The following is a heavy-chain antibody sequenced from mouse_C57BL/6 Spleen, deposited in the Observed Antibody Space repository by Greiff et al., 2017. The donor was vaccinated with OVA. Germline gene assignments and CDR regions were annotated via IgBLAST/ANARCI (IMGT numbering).Heavy chain of an antibody. Sequence: EVMLVESGGGLVKPGGSLKLSCAASGFTFSSYAMSWVRQTPEKRLEWVATISDGGSYTYYPDNVKGRFTISRDNAKNNLYLQMSHLKSEDTAMYYCARDREDGYPYAMDYWGQGTSVTVSS. J-gene: IGHJ4*01. D-gene: IGHD2-3*01. CDR1: GFTFSSYA. V-gene: IGHV5-4*01. CDR2: ISDGGSYT. CDR3: ARDREDGYPYAMDY.